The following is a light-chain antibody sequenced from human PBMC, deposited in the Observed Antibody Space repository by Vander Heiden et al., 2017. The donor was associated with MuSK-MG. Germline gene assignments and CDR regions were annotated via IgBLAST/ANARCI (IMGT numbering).Light chain of an antibody. Sequence: QSALTQPPSGSGSPGQSITISCTGTSSDVGSYNLVSWYQQHPGKPPKRWFLEVSKRPSGVSNRFYASKSGNTASLTISGLQAEDEADYYCCSYASSSTPVFGGGTKITVL. CDR2: EVS. CDR1: SSDVGSYNL. CDR3: CSYASSSTPV. V-gene: IGLV2-23*02. J-gene: IGLJ1*01.